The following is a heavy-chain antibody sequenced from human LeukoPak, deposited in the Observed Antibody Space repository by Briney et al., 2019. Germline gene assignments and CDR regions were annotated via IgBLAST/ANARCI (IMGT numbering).Heavy chain of an antibody. J-gene: IGHJ4*02. D-gene: IGHD1-20*01. CDR3: AKFNWNDVLDY. CDR1: GGSLRPYY. CDR2: IYYGGST. Sequence: SETLSLTCTVSGGSLRPYYWTWIRQPPGKGLEWIGYIYYGGSTNDNPSLKSRVTMSLDTSKNQFSLRLNSVTEADTAVYYCAKFNWNDVLDYWGQGTLVTVSS. V-gene: IGHV4-59*01.